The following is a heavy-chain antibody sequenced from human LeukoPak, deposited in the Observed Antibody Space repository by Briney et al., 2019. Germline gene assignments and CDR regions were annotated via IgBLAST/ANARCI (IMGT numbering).Heavy chain of an antibody. D-gene: IGHD1-26*01. CDR2: FDPEDGET. Sequence: ASVKVSCKVSGYTLTELSMHWVRQAAGKGLEWMGVFDPEDGETIYAQKFRGRVTMTGHTSTDTDNTEISSLRSEDTPVSYCATHGAATGYPGMDAWGQGTTVTVSS. V-gene: IGHV1-24*01. CDR3: ATHGAATGYPGMDA. J-gene: IGHJ6*02. CDR1: GYTLTELS.